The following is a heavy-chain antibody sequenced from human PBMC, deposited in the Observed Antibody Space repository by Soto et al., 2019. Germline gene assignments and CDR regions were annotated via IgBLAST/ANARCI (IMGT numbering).Heavy chain of an antibody. CDR3: AKXQGSSSWYEDYYYGMDV. J-gene: IGHJ6*02. CDR1: GFTFRVYG. V-gene: IGHV3-30*18. Sequence: GSLRLSCAASGFTFRVYGMHWVRQAPGRGLEWVALISYDGSIKYYADSVRGRFTISRDNSKNTLYLQMNSLRAEDTAVYYCAKXQGSSSWYEDYYYGMDVWGQGTTVTVSS. D-gene: IGHD6-13*01. CDR2: ISYDGSIK.